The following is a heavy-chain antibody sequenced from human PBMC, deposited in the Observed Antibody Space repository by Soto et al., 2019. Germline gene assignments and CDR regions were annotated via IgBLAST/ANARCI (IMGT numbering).Heavy chain of an antibody. Sequence: SVKVSCKASGGTFSSYAISWVRQAPGQGLEWMGGIITIFGTANYAQKFQGRVTITAEESTSTAYMELSSLRSEDTAVYYCASVSITIFGVVTNYYYGMDVWGQGTTVTVSS. CDR1: GGTFSSYA. CDR3: ASVSITIFGVVTNYYYGMDV. J-gene: IGHJ6*02. CDR2: IITIFGTA. D-gene: IGHD3-3*01. V-gene: IGHV1-69*13.